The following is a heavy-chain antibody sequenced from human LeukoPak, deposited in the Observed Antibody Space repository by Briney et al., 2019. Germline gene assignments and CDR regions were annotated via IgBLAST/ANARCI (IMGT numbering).Heavy chain of an antibody. J-gene: IGHJ3*02. CDR1: GGSINSYY. CDR3: ARDYYYDSSGYFRARSGAFDI. CDR2: IYTSGST. V-gene: IGHV4-4*08. D-gene: IGHD3-22*01. Sequence: SETLSLTCTVSGGSINSYYWSWIRQPPGKGLEWIGRIYTSGSTNYNPSLKSRVTISVDTSKNQFSLKLSSVTAADTAVYYCARDYYYDSSGYFRARSGAFDIWGQGTMVTVSS.